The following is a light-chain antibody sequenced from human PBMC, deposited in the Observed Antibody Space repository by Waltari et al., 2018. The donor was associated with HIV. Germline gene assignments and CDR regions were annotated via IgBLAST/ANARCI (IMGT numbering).Light chain of an antibody. J-gene: IGLJ3*02. CDR2: SDH. CDR1: GSNIGANT. Sequence: QSVLTQPPSASGTPGQRVTISCSGSGSNIGANTVNWYQQVPGMAPTLLIYSDHQRPSGVPDRFSGSKSGTSASLAISGLRSEDEAIYYCSSWDDSLNGFWVFGGGTKVTVL. V-gene: IGLV1-44*01. CDR3: SSWDDSLNGFWV.